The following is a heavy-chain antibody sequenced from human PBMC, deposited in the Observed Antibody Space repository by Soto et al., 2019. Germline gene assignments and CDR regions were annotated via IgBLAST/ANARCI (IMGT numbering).Heavy chain of an antibody. V-gene: IGHV1-3*01. J-gene: IGHJ4*02. CDR3: ARGTYYYDSSGYYSVAFDY. Sequence: GASVKVSCKASGYTFTSYAMHWVRQAPGLRLEWMGWINAGNGNTKYSQKFQGRVTITRDTSASTAYMELSSLRSEDTAVYYCARGTYYYDSSGYYSVAFDYWGQGTLVTVSS. CDR1: GYTFTSYA. D-gene: IGHD3-22*01. CDR2: INAGNGNT.